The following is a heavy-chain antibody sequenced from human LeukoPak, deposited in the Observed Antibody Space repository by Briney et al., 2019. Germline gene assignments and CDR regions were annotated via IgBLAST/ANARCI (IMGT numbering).Heavy chain of an antibody. CDR3: ARGSFWSGYYRNYYYYMDV. CDR2: INHSGST. V-gene: IGHV4-34*01. J-gene: IGHJ6*03. D-gene: IGHD3-3*01. Sequence: SETLSLTCAVYGGSFSGYYWSWIRQPPGKGLEWIGEINHSGSTNYNPSLKSRVTISVDTSKNQFSLKLSSVTAADTAVYYCARGSFWSGYYRNYYYYMDVWGKGTTVTVSS. CDR1: GGSFSGYY.